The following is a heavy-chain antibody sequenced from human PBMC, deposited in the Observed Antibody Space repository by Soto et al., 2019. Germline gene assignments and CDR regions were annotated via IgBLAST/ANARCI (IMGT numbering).Heavy chain of an antibody. Sequence: SETLSLTCTVSGDSISSRNYYWGWIRHPPGKGLEWIGSLYDSGSTHYNPSLKSRVTISVDTSKNQFSLKLSSVTAADTAAYYCSRGDGSRYYYLDYWRRGTLVTVS. CDR1: GDSISSRNYY. CDR3: SRGDGSRYYYLDY. CDR2: LYDSGST. D-gene: IGHD3-3*01. V-gene: IGHV4-39*07. J-gene: IGHJ4*02.